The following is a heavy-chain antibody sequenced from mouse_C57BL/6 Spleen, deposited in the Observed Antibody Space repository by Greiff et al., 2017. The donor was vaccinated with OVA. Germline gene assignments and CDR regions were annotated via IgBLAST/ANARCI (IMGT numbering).Heavy chain of an antibody. Sequence: EVKVEESGGGLVQPGGSMKLSCVASGFTFSNYWMNWVRQSPEKGLEWVAQIRLKSDNYATHYAESVKGRFTISRDDSKSSVYLQMNNLRAEDTGIYYCTGGGYDYAMDYWGQGTSVTVSS. J-gene: IGHJ4*01. CDR2: IRLKSDNYAT. CDR3: TGGGYDYAMDY. V-gene: IGHV6-3*01. D-gene: IGHD2-3*01. CDR1: GFTFSNYW.